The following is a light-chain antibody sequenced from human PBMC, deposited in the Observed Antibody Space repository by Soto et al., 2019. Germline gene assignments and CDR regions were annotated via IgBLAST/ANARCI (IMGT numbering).Light chain of an antibody. CDR2: TTN. J-gene: IGLJ1*01. Sequence: QSALTQPHSASGTPGQRVTISCSGSSSNIGTSSVHWFQQLPGTAPKLLISTTNQRPSGVPERFSGSKSGTSASLAISGLQSEDEADYYCAAWDDSLYGNVFGTGTKVTVL. V-gene: IGLV1-44*01. CDR3: AAWDDSLYGNV. CDR1: SSNIGTSS.